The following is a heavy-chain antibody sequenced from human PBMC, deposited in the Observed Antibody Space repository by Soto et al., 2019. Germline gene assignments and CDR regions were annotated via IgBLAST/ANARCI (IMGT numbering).Heavy chain of an antibody. CDR1: GGTFSSYA. Sequence: AASVKVSCKASGGTFSSYAISWVRQAPGQGLEWMGGIIPIFGTANYAQKFQGRVTITADESTSTAYMELSSLRSEDTAVYYCAGGYSYAPKTGYYGMDVWGQGTTVTVSS. J-gene: IGHJ6*02. D-gene: IGHD5-18*01. CDR3: AGGYSYAPKTGYYGMDV. V-gene: IGHV1-69*13. CDR2: IIPIFGTA.